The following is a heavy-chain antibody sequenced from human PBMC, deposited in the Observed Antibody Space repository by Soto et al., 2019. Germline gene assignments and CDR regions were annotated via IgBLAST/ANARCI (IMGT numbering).Heavy chain of an antibody. CDR1: GFSLMDDS. D-gene: IGHD1-26*01. CDR2: ISSSSSFI. V-gene: IGHV3-21*01. Sequence: EVQLLESGGGLVKPGGSLRLSCAASGFSLMDDSMNWIRQAPGKGLEWVSSISSSSSFIHYAESMKGRFTISRDNAKHSLSLQMNSMSAEDTAVYYCAGSSDDGRDNWGQGTLGTVSS. CDR3: AGSSDDGRDN. J-gene: IGHJ4*02.